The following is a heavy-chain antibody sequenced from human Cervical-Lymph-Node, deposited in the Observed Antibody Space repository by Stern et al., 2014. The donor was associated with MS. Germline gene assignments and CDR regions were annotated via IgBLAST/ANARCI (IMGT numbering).Heavy chain of an antibody. CDR1: GFSLSTTGVG. Sequence: QVTLRESGPTLVKPTQTLTLTCTFSGFSLSTTGVGVGWIRQPPGKALEWLAFISWNDDKRYSPSLKSRLTITKDTSKHQVILTMTNLDPVDTATYYCAHSKPHYDFWSGSYIEALDYYDYWGQGALVTVSS. CDR3: AHSKPHYDFWSGSYIEALDYYDY. J-gene: IGHJ4*02. CDR2: ISWNDDK. D-gene: IGHD3-3*01. V-gene: IGHV2-5*01.